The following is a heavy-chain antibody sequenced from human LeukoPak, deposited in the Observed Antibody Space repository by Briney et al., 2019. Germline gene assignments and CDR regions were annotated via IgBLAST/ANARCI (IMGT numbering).Heavy chain of an antibody. D-gene: IGHD3-10*01. Sequence: GGTLCLSSAVSRFTPCNFDMTGVPDAPGKGRGGVSYICVSASPMYYADSVKGRFTISRDNAKNSLYLQIDSLRAEDTAVYYCARKSGDLDYWGQGTLVTVSS. CDR3: ARKSGDLDY. V-gene: IGHV3-48*03. CDR2: ICVSASPM. J-gene: IGHJ4*02. CDR1: RFTPCNFD.